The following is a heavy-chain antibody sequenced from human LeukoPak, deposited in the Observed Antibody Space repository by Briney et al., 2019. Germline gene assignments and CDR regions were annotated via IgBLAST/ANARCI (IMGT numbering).Heavy chain of an antibody. J-gene: IGHJ6*03. CDR2: IYSDNT. CDR1: GFTVSSNS. CDR3: AKDRGAVAGVMDV. V-gene: IGHV3-66*03. Sequence: GGSLRLSCTVSGFTVSSNSMSWVRQAPGKGLEWVSFIYSDNTHYSDSVKGRFTISRDNSKNTVFLQMNSLRAEDTAVYYCAKDRGAVAGVMDVWGKGTTVTVSS. D-gene: IGHD6-19*01.